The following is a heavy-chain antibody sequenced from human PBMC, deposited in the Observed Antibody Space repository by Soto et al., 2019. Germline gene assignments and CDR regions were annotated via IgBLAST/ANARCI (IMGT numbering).Heavy chain of an antibody. CDR3: TTDQWLVRGIDY. CDR1: GFTFSNAW. D-gene: IGHD6-19*01. CDR2: IKSKTDGGTT. J-gene: IGHJ4*02. Sequence: GGSLRLSCAASGFTFSNAWMSWVRQAPGKGLEWVGRIKSKTDGGTTDYAAPVKGRFTISRDDSKNTLYLQMNSLKTEDTAVYYCTTDQWLVRGIDYWGQGTLVTVSS. V-gene: IGHV3-15*01.